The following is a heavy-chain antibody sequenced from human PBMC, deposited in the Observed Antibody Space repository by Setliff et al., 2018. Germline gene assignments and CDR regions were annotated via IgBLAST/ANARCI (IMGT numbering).Heavy chain of an antibody. Sequence: ASVKVSCKSSGYTLSNYYMHWVRQAPGQGLEWMGIINPSGGPTRYAQKFQGRVTMTRDTSTSTVYMEVSSLRSEDTAVYFCARDRFYNSWRGTSITAPHDAFDIGGQGTMVTVSS. J-gene: IGHJ3*02. CDR1: GYTLSNYY. CDR2: INPSGGPT. V-gene: IGHV1-46*03. D-gene: IGHD3-16*01. CDR3: ARDRFYNSWRGTSITAPHDAFDI.